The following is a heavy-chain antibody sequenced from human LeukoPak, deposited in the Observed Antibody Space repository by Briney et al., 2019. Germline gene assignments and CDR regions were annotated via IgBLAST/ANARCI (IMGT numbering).Heavy chain of an antibody. CDR1: GGSISSSSYY. J-gene: IGHJ4*02. Sequence: SETLSLTCTVSGGSISSSSYYWGWIRQPPGKGLEWIGSIYYSGSTYYNPSLKSRVTISVDTSKNQFSLKLSSVTAADTAVYYCARRHPQSPRSGWYSFDYWGQGTLVTVSS. CDR2: IYYSGST. CDR3: ARRHPQSPRSGWYSFDY. V-gene: IGHV4-39*07. D-gene: IGHD6-19*01.